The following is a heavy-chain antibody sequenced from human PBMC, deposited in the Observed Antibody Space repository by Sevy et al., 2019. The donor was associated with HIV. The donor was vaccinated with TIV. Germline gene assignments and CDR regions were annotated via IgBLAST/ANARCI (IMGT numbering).Heavy chain of an antibody. D-gene: IGHD3-3*01. J-gene: IGHJ5*02. CDR1: GFTFSSYA. Sequence: GGSLRLSCAASGFTFSSYAMHWVRQAPGKGLEWVAVISYDGSNKYYADSVKGRFTISRDNSKNTLYLQMNSLRAEDTAVYYCAREGWGDFWSGYYTSNWFDPWGQGTLVTVSS. CDR2: ISYDGSNK. V-gene: IGHV3-30*04. CDR3: AREGWGDFWSGYYTSNWFDP.